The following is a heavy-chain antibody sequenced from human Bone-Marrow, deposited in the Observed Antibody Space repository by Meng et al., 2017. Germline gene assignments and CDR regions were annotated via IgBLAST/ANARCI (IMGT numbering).Heavy chain of an antibody. V-gene: IGHV3-21*01. D-gene: IGHD3-3*01. CDR1: GFTFSSYS. CDR3: ARETPGYYDFWSGYLTSSSWEDIVATIDY. Sequence: GGSLRLSCAASGFTFSSYSMNWVRQAPGKGLEWVSSISSSSSYIYYADSVKGRFTISRDNAKNSLYLQMHSLRAEDTAVYYCARETPGYYDFWSGYLTSSSWEDIVATIDYWGQGTLVTVSS. CDR2: ISSSSSYI. J-gene: IGHJ4*02.